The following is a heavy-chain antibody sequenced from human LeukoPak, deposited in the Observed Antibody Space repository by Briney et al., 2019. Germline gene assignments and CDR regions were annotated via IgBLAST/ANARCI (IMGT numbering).Heavy chain of an antibody. Sequence: GASVKVSCKASGGTFSSYAISWVRQAPGQGLEWMGGIIPIFGTANYAQKFQGRVTITADKSTSTAYMELSSLRSEDTAVYYCASEIAAAVPDYWGQGTLVTVSS. V-gene: IGHV1-69*06. CDR2: IIPIFGTA. D-gene: IGHD6-13*01. CDR1: GGTFSSYA. CDR3: ASEIAAAVPDY. J-gene: IGHJ4*02.